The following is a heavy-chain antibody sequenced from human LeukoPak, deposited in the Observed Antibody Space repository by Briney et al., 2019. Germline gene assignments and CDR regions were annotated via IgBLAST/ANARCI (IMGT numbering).Heavy chain of an antibody. V-gene: IGHV3-30*02. CDR1: GFTFSSYG. J-gene: IGHJ6*03. CDR3: ARDLVPYYYYMDV. CDR2: IRYDGSNK. Sequence: GGSLRLSCAASGFTFSSYGMHWVRQAPGKGLEWVAFIRYDGSNKYYADSVKGRFTISRDNAKNSLYLQMNSLRAEDTAVYYCARDLVPYYYYMDVWGKGTTVTISS. D-gene: IGHD2-8*02.